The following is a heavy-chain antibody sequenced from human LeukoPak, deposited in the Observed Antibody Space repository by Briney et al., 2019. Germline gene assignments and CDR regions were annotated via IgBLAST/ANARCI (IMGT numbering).Heavy chain of an antibody. CDR1: GVSITTSTHY. CDR2: MLYRGST. J-gene: IGHJ4*02. V-gene: IGHV4-39*01. Sequence: SEALSLTCTVSGVSITTSTHYWAWIRQPPGKGLEGIASMLYRGSTYYNASLRSRVTLSVDTSMNQFSLKLSSVTASDTATFYCVRQGGWGGAASLIEFWGQGILVTVSS. CDR3: VRQGGWGGAASLIEF. D-gene: IGHD2-15*01.